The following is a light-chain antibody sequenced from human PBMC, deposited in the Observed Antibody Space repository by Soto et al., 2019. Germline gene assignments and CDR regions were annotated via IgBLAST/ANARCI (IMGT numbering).Light chain of an antibody. CDR3: QQYNTYPYT. CDR1: QSIRSW. Sequence: DIQVTQSPSTLSASVGDRVTITCRASQSIRSWLAWYQQKPGKAPKLLIYDASSLESGVPSRFSGSGSGTEFTLTISSLQPDDFATYYCQQYNTYPYTFGQWTKLEIK. CDR2: DAS. J-gene: IGKJ2*01. V-gene: IGKV1-5*01.